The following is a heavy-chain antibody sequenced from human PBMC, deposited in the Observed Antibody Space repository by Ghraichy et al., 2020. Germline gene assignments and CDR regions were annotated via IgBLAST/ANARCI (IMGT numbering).Heavy chain of an antibody. J-gene: IGHJ6*02. CDR2: IYTSGST. D-gene: IGHD3-10*01. Sequence: SETLSLTCTVSGGSISSYYWSWIRQPAGKGLEWIGRIYTSGSTNYNPSLKSRVTMSVDTSKNQFSLKLSSVTAADTAVYYCARAKVFGSPAHYYYYGMDVWGQGTTVTVSS. CDR3: ARAKVFGSPAHYYYYGMDV. CDR1: GGSISSYY. V-gene: IGHV4-4*07.